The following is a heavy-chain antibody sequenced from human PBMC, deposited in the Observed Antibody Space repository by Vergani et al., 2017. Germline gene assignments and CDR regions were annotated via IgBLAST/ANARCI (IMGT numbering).Heavy chain of an antibody. CDR2: INWNSDSI. CDR3: VKDKTTHGNSWSFDL. D-gene: IGHD4-23*01. CDR1: GFTFDDYA. J-gene: IGHJ2*01. Sequence: EVQLVESGGGLVQPGRSLRLSCAASGFTFDDYAMHWVRKAPGKGLEWVSGINWNSDSIAYADSVKGRFTTSRDNANNSLYLQMNSLRAEDTALYYCVKDKTTHGNSWSFDLWGHGTLVTVSS. V-gene: IGHV3-9*01.